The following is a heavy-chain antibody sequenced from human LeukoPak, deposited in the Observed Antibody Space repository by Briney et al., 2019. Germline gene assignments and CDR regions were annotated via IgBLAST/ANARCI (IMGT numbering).Heavy chain of an antibody. V-gene: IGHV3-21*01. CDR1: GFTFSSYS. J-gene: IGHJ4*02. D-gene: IGHD3-22*01. CDR2: ISSSSSYI. CDR3: AKRKDYYDSSGFDY. Sequence: PGGSLRLSCAASGFTFSSYSMNWVRQAPGKGLEWVSSISSSSSYIYYADSVKGRFTISRDNAKNSLYLQMNSLRAEDTAVYYCAKRKDYYDSSGFDYWGQGTLVTVSS.